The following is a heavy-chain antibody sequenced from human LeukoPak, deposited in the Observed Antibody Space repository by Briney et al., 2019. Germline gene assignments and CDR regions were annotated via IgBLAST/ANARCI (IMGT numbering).Heavy chain of an antibody. CDR3: AGPMVEMATIYHY. D-gene: IGHD5-24*01. Sequence: GESLKISCRGSGYSFTNYWIGWGRQMPGKGLEWMGIIYPGDSDTRYSPSFQGQVTISADKSISTAYLQWSSLKASDTAMYYCAGPMVEMATIYHYWGRGTLVTVSS. J-gene: IGHJ4*02. CDR1: GYSFTNYW. V-gene: IGHV5-51*01. CDR2: IYPGDSDT.